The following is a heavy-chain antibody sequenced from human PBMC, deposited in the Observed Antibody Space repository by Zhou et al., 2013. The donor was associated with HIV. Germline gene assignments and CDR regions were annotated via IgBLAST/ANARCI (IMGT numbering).Heavy chain of an antibody. V-gene: IGHV1-8*03. CDR1: GYTFTNYD. CDR2: MNPNSGNT. D-gene: IGHD3-10*01. J-gene: IGHJ6*02. CDR3: ARGIGGGGPTYYYGMDV. Sequence: QVQLVQSGAEVKKPGASVKVSCKTSGYTFTNYDINWVRQATGQGLEWMGWMNPNSGNTGYAQKFQGRVSITRNTSISTAYMELSSLRSEDTAVYYCARGIGGGGPTYYYGMDVWGQGTTVTVSS.